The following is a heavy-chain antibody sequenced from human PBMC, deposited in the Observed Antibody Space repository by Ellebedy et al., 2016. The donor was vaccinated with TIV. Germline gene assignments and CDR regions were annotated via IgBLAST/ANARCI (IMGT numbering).Heavy chain of an antibody. CDR3: ARDRPDGYHHYCDY. CDR2: INPSGGST. Sequence: AASVKVSCKASGYTFTSYYLHWVRQPPGQGLEWRGIINPSGGSTTYAQKFQGRVTMTSDTSTSTVYMELSSLGSEDTAVYYCARDRPDGYHHYCDYWGQGTLVTVSS. CDR1: GYTFTSYY. J-gene: IGHJ4*02. D-gene: IGHD5-24*01. V-gene: IGHV1-46*01.